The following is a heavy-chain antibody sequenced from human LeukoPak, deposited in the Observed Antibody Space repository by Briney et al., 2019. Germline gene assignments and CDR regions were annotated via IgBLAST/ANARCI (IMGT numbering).Heavy chain of an antibody. CDR3: ARDGLHLGLGAFDI. J-gene: IGHJ3*02. V-gene: IGHV3-21*01. Sequence: GGPLRLSCAASGFTFSSYSMNWVRQAPGKGLEWVSSISSSSSYIYYADSVKGRFTISRDNAKNSLYLQMNSLRAEDTAVYYCARDGLHLGLGAFDIWGQGTMVTVSS. CDR1: GFTFSSYS. CDR2: ISSSSSYI. D-gene: IGHD3-16*01.